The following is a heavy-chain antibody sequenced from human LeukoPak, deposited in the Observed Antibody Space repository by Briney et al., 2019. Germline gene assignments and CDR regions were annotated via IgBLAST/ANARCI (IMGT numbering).Heavy chain of an antibody. CDR3: ARTVVLWFGGQHDAFDI. J-gene: IGHJ3*02. Sequence: RGSLRVSCAASGFTLISYEMNGVRQAPGRGVEWVSYISISGSSIYYAHSVKGRFTISRDNAKNSLYLQMNSLRAEDTAVYYCARTVVLWFGGQHDAFDIWGQGTMVTVSS. CDR2: ISISGSSI. CDR1: GFTLISYE. D-gene: IGHD3-10*01. V-gene: IGHV3-48*03.